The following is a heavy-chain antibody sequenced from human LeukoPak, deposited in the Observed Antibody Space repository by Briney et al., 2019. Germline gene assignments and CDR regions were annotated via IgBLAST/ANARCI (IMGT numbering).Heavy chain of an antibody. J-gene: IGHJ3*02. D-gene: IGHD3-10*01. CDR1: GGTFSSYA. CDR2: IIPIFGTA. CDR3: ARAPTTMVRPKGAFDI. V-gene: IGHV1-69*06. Sequence: SVKVSCKASGGTFSSYAISWVRQAPGQGLEWMGGIIPIFGTANYAQKFQGRVTITADKSTSTAYMELSSLRSEDTAVYYCARAPTTMVRPKGAFDIWGQGTMVTVSS.